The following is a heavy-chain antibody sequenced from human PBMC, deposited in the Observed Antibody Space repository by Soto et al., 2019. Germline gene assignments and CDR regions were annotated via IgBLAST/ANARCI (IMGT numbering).Heavy chain of an antibody. V-gene: IGHV5-10-1*01. CDR3: ARARVGPYYYYYYGMDV. CDR2: IDPSDSYT. Sequence: GESLKISCKGSGYSFTSYWISWVRQMPGKGLEWMGRIDPSDSYTNYSPSFQGHVTISADKSISTAYLQWSSLKASDTARYYCARARVGPYYYYYYGMDVWGQGTTVTVSS. D-gene: IGHD3-10*01. J-gene: IGHJ6*02. CDR1: GYSFTSYW.